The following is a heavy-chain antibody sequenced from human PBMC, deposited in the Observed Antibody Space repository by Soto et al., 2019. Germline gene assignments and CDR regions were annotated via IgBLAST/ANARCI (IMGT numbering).Heavy chain of an antibody. V-gene: IGHV5-51*01. Sequence: PGESLKISCKGSGYSFTSYWIGWVRQMPGKGLEWMGIIYPGDSDTRYSPSFQGQVTISADKSISTAYLQWSSLKASDTAMYYCAIHETTDYYYDSSGYYFFDYRGQVPLVTVSS. D-gene: IGHD3-22*01. CDR2: IYPGDSDT. CDR1: GYSFTSYW. CDR3: AIHETTDYYYDSSGYYFFDY. J-gene: IGHJ4*02.